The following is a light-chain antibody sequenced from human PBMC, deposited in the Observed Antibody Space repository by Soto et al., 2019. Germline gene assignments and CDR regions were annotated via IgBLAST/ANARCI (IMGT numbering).Light chain of an antibody. CDR2: GNS. J-gene: IGLJ2*01. CDR1: SSNIGAGYD. CDR3: QSYDSSLSGYVV. V-gene: IGLV1-40*01. Sequence: QSVLTQPPSVSGAPGQRVTISCTGSSSNIGAGYDVYWYQQFSGTAPKLLIYGNSNRPSGVPDRFSGSKSGTSASLAITGLQAEDEADYYCQSYDSSLSGYVVFGGGTKSPS.